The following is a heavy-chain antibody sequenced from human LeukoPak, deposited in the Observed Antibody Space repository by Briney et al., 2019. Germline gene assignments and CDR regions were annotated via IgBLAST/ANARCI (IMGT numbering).Heavy chain of an antibody. Sequence: GGSLRLSCAASGFTFSSYWMSWVRQAPGKGLEWVANIKQDGSEKYYVDSVKGRFTISRDNAKNSLYLQMNSLRAEDTAVYYCARKYSGYDYYFDYWGQGTLVTVSS. CDR3: ARKYSGYDYYFDY. J-gene: IGHJ4*02. V-gene: IGHV3-7*01. D-gene: IGHD5-12*01. CDR2: IKQDGSEK. CDR1: GFTFSSYW.